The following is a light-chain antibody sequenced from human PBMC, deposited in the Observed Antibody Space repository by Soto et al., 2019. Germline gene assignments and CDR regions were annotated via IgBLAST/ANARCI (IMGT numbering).Light chain of an antibody. Sequence: QSALTQPPSASGSPGQSVTISCTGTSSDVGAYDRVSWYQQHPGKPPKLIIYAVTDRTSGVPDRFSGSKSGNTASLTVSGLQAEDEADYYCQSYVTSLGGSRVFGTGTKLTVL. V-gene: IGLV2-8*01. CDR3: QSYVTSLGGSRV. J-gene: IGLJ1*01. CDR1: SSDVGAYDR. CDR2: AVT.